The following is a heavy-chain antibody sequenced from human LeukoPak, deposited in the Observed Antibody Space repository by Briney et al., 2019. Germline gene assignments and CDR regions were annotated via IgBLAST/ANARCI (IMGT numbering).Heavy chain of an antibody. Sequence: PGGSLRLSCAASGFTFTRFWMHWVRQARGKGLVWVSRINVEGTTTTYADSVEGRFTISRDENTLYLQMNHLRVDDTAVYYCTRGGEEPFDYWGQGTLVTVSS. CDR1: GFTFTRFW. V-gene: IGHV3-74*01. CDR3: TRGGEEPFDY. D-gene: IGHD3-10*01. CDR2: INVEGTTT. J-gene: IGHJ4*02.